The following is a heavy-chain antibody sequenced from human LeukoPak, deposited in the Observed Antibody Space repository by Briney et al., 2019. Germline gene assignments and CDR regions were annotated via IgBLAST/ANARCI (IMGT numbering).Heavy chain of an antibody. CDR3: AKQGDRYSSSWYRGAFDI. D-gene: IGHD6-13*01. J-gene: IGHJ3*02. V-gene: IGHV3-21*01. Sequence: PGGSLRLSCAASGFTFGSYSMNWVRQAPGKGLEWVSSISSSSSYIYYADSVKGRFTISRDNSKNTLYLQMNSLRAEDTAVYYCAKQGDRYSSSWYRGAFDIWGRGTMVTVSS. CDR2: ISSSSSYI. CDR1: GFTFGSYS.